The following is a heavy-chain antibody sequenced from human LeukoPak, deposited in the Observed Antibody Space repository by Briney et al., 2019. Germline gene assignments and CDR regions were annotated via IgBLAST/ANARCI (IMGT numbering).Heavy chain of an antibody. Sequence: SETLSLTCTLSGGSISHYYWSWIRQPAGKGMEWIGRIYTSGRTNYNPSLKSRVTISVDTSKNQFSLKLSSVTAADTAVYYCARSSTVVTPRAFDIWGQGTMVTVSS. CDR2: IYTSGRT. CDR3: ARSSTVVTPRAFDI. V-gene: IGHV4-4*07. J-gene: IGHJ3*02. CDR1: GGSISHYY. D-gene: IGHD4-23*01.